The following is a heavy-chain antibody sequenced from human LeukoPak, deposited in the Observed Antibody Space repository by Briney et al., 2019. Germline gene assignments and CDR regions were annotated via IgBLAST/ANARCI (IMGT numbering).Heavy chain of an antibody. Sequence: ASVKVSCKASGYTFTSYFMHWVRQAPGQGPEWMAIINPSTGSANYAQEFRGRFAMTRDTSTRTFFMELSSLRSEDTAVYYCARDPSIFGGPGNFDVWGQGTMITVSS. CDR3: ARDPSIFGGPGNFDV. V-gene: IGHV1-46*01. J-gene: IGHJ3*01. CDR1: GYTFTSYF. CDR2: INPSTGSA. D-gene: IGHD3-3*02.